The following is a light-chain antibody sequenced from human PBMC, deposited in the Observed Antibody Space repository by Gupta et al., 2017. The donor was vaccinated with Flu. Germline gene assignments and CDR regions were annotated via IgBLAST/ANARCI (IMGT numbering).Light chain of an antibody. CDR2: WAS. Sequence: DIVMTQSPDSLAVSLGERATINCKSSRSVLYTSNNKNYLAWLQQKPGQPPKVAIYWASTRESGVPDRFSGSGSGTDFTLTISGLQAEDVAVYYCQQYFTSPWTFGQGTKVEIK. V-gene: IGKV4-1*01. J-gene: IGKJ1*01. CDR1: RSVLYTSNNKNY. CDR3: QQYFTSPWT.